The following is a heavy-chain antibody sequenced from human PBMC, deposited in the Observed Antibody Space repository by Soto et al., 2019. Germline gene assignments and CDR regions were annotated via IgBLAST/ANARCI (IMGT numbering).Heavy chain of an antibody. CDR1: GFTVSSNY. CDR3: ARCVSTIEGWFDP. J-gene: IGHJ5*02. Sequence: GGSLRLSCAASGFTVSSNYMSWVRQAPGKGLEWVSVIYSGGSTYYADSVRGRFTISRDNSKNTLYLQMKSLRAEGTAVYYCARCVSTIEGWFDPWGQGTLVTVSS. D-gene: IGHD6-13*01. CDR2: IYSGGST. V-gene: IGHV3-53*01.